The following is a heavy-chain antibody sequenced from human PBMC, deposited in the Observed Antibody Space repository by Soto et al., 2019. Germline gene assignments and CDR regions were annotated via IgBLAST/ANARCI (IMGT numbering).Heavy chain of an antibody. Sequence: QVQLVESGGGVVQPGRSLRLSCAASGFTFSSYGMHWVRQAPGKGLEWVAVIWYDGSNKYYADSVKGRFTISRDNSKSTLYLQMNSLRAEGKAVYYCAREGGGVAAADFDYWGQGTLVTVSS. D-gene: IGHD6-13*01. CDR1: GFTFSSYG. V-gene: IGHV3-33*01. J-gene: IGHJ4*02. CDR2: IWYDGSNK. CDR3: AREGGGVAAADFDY.